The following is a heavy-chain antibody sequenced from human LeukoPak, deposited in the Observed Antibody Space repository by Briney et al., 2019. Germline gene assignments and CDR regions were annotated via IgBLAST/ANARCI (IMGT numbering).Heavy chain of an antibody. CDR1: GGSISTYY. CDR3: ARRGYFNS. V-gene: IGHV4-59*08. D-gene: IGHD6-13*01. J-gene: IGHJ4*02. Sequence: SETLSLTCTVSGGSISTYYWSWIRQPPGKRLEWTGYIYYTGDTSYNPSLKSRVTIAVDTSKNQFSLRLTSVTAADTAVYYCARRGYFNSWGQGTLVTVSS. CDR2: IYYTGDT.